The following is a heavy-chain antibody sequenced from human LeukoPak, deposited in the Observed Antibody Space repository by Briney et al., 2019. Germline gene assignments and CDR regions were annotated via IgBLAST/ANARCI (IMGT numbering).Heavy chain of an antibody. Sequence: PSETLSLTCTVSGGSISSYYWSWVRQAPGKGLEWVSAISGSGGSTYYADSVKGRFTISRDNSKNTLYLQMNSLRAEDTAVYYCAKVGVLRYFDWLRYFDYWGQGTLVTVSS. D-gene: IGHD3-9*01. V-gene: IGHV3-23*01. CDR1: GGSISSYY. CDR2: ISGSGGST. J-gene: IGHJ4*02. CDR3: AKVGVLRYFDWLRYFDY.